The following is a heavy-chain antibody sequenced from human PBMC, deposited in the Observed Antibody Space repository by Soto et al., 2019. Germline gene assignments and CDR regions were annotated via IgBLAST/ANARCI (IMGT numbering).Heavy chain of an antibody. CDR3: GHRSRGYAFYFDQ. V-gene: IGHV2-5*02. D-gene: IGHD5-12*01. CDR1: GFSLSTRGVG. J-gene: IGHJ4*02. Sequence: QITLKESGPPLVKPTQTLTLTCSFSGFSLSTRGVGVGWIRQPPGKALEWLALIFWDDDKWYSPSLRSRLTITEDTSKNHVVLTMTNMDPVDTATYYCGHRSRGYAFYFDQLGQGTLVTFSS. CDR2: IFWDDDK.